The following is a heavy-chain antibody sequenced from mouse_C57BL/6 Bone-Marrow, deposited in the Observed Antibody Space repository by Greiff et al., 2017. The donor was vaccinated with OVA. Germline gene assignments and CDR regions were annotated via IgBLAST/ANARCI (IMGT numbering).Heavy chain of an antibody. CDR3: AFYYGSSYAGSDY. Sequence: EVQLQQSGPELVKPGASVKISCKASGYTFTDYYMNWVKQSHGKSLEWIGDINPNNGGTSYNQKFKGKATLTVHKSSSTAYMELRSLTSEDSAVDYCAFYYGSSYAGSDYWGQGTTLTVSS. CDR2: INPNNGGT. V-gene: IGHV1-26*01. CDR1: GYTFTDYY. J-gene: IGHJ2*01. D-gene: IGHD1-1*01.